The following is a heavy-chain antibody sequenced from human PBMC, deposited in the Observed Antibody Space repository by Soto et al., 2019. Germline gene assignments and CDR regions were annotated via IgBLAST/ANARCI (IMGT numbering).Heavy chain of an antibody. CDR1: GFTFGNYW. V-gene: IGHV3-74*01. CDR3: TRQSLLAGNNFDY. J-gene: IGHJ4*02. D-gene: IGHD6-19*01. CDR2: VYTDGITT. Sequence: PGGSLRLSCAASGFTFGNYWMHWVRQAPGKGLVWVARVYTDGITTNYADSVRGRFTISRDNAKNTLYLLMNSLRAEDTAVYYCTRQSLLAGNNFDYWGQGALVTVSS.